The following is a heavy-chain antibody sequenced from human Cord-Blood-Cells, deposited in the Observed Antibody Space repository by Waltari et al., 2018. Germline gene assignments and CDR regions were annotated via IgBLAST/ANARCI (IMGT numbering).Heavy chain of an antibody. CDR1: GGSFSGYY. CDR2: INHSGST. D-gene: IGHD1-26*01. Sequence: QVQLQQWGAGLLKPSETLSLTCAVYGGSFSGYYWGWIRQPPGKGLEWIGEINHSGSTNYSPSLKSRVTISVDTSKNQFSLKLSSVTAADTAVYYCARGRSWDGAFDIWGQGTMVTDSS. V-gene: IGHV4-34*01. J-gene: IGHJ3*02. CDR3: ARGRSWDGAFDI.